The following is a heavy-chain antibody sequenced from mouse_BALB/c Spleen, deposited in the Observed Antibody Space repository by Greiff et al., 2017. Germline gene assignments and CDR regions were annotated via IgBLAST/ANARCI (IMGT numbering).Heavy chain of an antibody. V-gene: IGHV1-55*01. CDR1: GYNFTSYW. Sequence: QVQLKESGAELVKPGTSVKLSCKASGYNFTSYWINWVKLRPGQGLEWIGDIYPGSGSTNYNEKFKSKATLTVDTSSSTACMQLSSLASEDSALYYYARGGAWFAYWGQGTLVTVSA. CDR3: ARGGAWFAY. CDR2: IYPGSGST. J-gene: IGHJ3*01.